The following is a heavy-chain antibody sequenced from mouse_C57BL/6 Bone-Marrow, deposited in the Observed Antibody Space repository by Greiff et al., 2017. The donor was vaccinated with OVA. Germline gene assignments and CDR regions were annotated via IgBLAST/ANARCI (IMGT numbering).Heavy chain of an antibody. CDR2: IWSDGST. J-gene: IGHJ3*01. Sequence: VQRVESGPGLVAPSQSLSITCTVSGFSLTSYGVHWVRQPPGKGLEWLVVIWSDGSTTYNSALKSRLSISKDNSKSQVFLKMNSLQTDDTAMYYCARHRNDYDGWFAYWGQGTLVTVSA. D-gene: IGHD2-4*01. V-gene: IGHV2-6-1*01. CDR3: ARHRNDYDGWFAY. CDR1: GFSLTSYG.